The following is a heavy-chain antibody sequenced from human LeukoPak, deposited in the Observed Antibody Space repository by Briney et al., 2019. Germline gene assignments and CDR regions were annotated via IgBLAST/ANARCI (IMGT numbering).Heavy chain of an antibody. V-gene: IGHV3-30*18. CDR2: ISYDGSNK. CDR1: GFTFSSYA. J-gene: IGHJ4*02. CDR3: AKEDGAVADPDLDY. Sequence: PGGSLRLSCAASGFTFSSYAMHWVRQAPGKGLEWVAVISYDGSNKYYADSVKGRFTISRDNSKNTLYLQMNSLRAEDTAVYYCAKEDGAVADPDLDYWGQGTLVTVSS. D-gene: IGHD6-19*01.